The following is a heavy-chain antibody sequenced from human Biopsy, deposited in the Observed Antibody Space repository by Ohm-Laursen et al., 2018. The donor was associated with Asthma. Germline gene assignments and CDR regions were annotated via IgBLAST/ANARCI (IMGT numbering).Heavy chain of an antibody. CDR2: ISYDGSDK. J-gene: IGHJ3*02. D-gene: IGHD1-1*01. Sequence: SLRLSCAASGFTFSRYGMHWVRQAPGKGLEWVAVISYDGSDKYYADSVKGRFTISRDNSKNTLYLQMNSLRAEDTAVYYCVRDGTDDAFDIWGQGTVVSVSS. CDR1: GFTFSRYG. V-gene: IGHV3-30*03. CDR3: VRDGTDDAFDI.